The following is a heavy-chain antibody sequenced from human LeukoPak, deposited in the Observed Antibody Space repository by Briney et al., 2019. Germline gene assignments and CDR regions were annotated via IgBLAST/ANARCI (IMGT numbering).Heavy chain of an antibody. J-gene: IGHJ4*02. D-gene: IGHD3-22*01. Sequence: GGSLRLSCTASGFTFGDYAMSWVRQAPGKGLEWVSAISGSGGSTYYADSVKGRFTISRDNSKNTLYLQMNSLRAEDTAVYYCAKTGAGYYDSSPTDFDYWGQGTLVTVSS. CDR1: GFTFGDYA. CDR2: ISGSGGST. V-gene: IGHV3-23*01. CDR3: AKTGAGYYDSSPTDFDY.